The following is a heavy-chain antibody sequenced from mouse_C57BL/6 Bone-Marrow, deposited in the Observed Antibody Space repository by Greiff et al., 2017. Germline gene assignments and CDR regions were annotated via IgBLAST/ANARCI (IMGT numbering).Heavy chain of an antibody. D-gene: IGHD1-1*01. Sequence: QVQLQQPGAELVMPGASVKLSCKASGYTFTSYWMPWVQQRPGQGLEWIGEIDPSDSYTNYNQKFKGKFTLTVDKSSSTVYMQLSSLTSEDSAVYYGARLSYYYGSKYFDVWGTGTTVTVSS. J-gene: IGHJ1*03. CDR2: IDPSDSYT. CDR1: GYTFTSYW. V-gene: IGHV1-69*01. CDR3: ARLSYYYGSKYFDV.